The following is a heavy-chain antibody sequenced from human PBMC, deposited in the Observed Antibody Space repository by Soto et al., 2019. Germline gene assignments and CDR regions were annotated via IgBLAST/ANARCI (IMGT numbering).Heavy chain of an antibody. V-gene: IGHV3-30-3*01. J-gene: IGHJ3*02. CDR1: GFPFSSYA. Sequence: PGGSLSLSCAASGFPFSSYAMHWVRPAPGKGLEWVAVISYDGSNKYYADSVKGRFTISRDNSKNTLYLQMNSLRAEDTAVYYCATPTNIYDFWSGLRGAFDIWGQGTMVTVSS. CDR2: ISYDGSNK. D-gene: IGHD3-3*01. CDR3: ATPTNIYDFWSGLRGAFDI.